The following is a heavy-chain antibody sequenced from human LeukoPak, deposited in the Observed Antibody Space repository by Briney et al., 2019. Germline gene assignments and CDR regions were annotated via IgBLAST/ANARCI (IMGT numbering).Heavy chain of an antibody. Sequence: GGSLRLSCEASGFIFSSYGTHWVRQAPGKGLEWVAFIRYDGINKYYADSVKGRFTISRDNSKNTLYLQMNSLRAEDTAVYYCAIDVVVPAAATRDYMDVWGKGTTVTVSS. J-gene: IGHJ6*03. CDR1: GFIFSSYG. CDR2: IRYDGINK. V-gene: IGHV3-30*02. D-gene: IGHD2-2*01. CDR3: AIDVVVPAAATRDYMDV.